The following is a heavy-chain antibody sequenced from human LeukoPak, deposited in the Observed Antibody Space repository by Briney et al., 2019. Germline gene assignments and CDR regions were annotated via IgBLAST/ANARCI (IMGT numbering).Heavy chain of an antibody. V-gene: IGHV3-23*01. CDR3: AKDTCSSTSCYKRGLIDY. CDR1: GFTFSSYA. Sequence: GGSLRLSCAASGFTFSSYAMSWVRQAPGKGLEWVSGISGSGGSTYYADSVKGRFTISRDNSKNTLYLQMNSLRAEDTAVYYCAKDTCSSTSCYKRGLIDYWGQGTLVTVSS. D-gene: IGHD2-2*02. CDR2: ISGSGGST. J-gene: IGHJ4*02.